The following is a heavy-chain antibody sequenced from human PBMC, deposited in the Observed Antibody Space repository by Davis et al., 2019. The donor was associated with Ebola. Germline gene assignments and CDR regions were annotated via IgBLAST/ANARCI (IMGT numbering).Heavy chain of an antibody. Sequence: GESLKISRAASGFTFSSYAMTWVRQAPGKGLEWVSAISGSGGNTYYADSVKGRFTISRDNSKKTMYLQMNSLRGEDTAVYYCARSGLSFGVVKYHYGMDAWGKGTTVTVSS. CDR3: ARSGLSFGVVKYHYGMDA. CDR1: GFTFSSYA. J-gene: IGHJ6*04. D-gene: IGHD3-3*01. V-gene: IGHV3-23*01. CDR2: ISGSGGNT.